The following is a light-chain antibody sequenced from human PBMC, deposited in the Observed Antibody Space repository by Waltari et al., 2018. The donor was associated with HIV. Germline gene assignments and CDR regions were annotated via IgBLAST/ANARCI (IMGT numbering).Light chain of an antibody. CDR2: RNN. CDR3: AAWDDTLTVV. CDR1: SPNIGTNY. V-gene: IGLV1-47*01. Sequence: QSVLTQPPSASGTPGQSVTISCSGTSPNIGTNYVYWYQQFPGTAPKLLIYRNNKRPSGVPDRFSGSKSGTSASLAISVLRSDDEADYYCAAWDDTLTVVVGGGTKLTVL. J-gene: IGLJ2*01.